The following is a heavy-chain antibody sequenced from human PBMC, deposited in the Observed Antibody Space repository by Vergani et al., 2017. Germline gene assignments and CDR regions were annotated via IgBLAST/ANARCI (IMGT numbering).Heavy chain of an antibody. V-gene: IGHV1-2*02. J-gene: IGHJ4*02. CDR2: INPNSGDT. Sequence: QVQLVQSGAEVRKPGASVTVSCEASGFNFYGYNIHWVRQAPGQGLDWMGWINPNSGDTKYAEKFQGRVTMTSDTSIDTAYMELSDLTSDDSAIYYYARGRWRGTGTCFDIWGQGVQVTVSS. CDR1: GFNFYGYN. D-gene: IGHD3/OR15-3a*01. CDR3: ARGRWRGTGTCFDI.